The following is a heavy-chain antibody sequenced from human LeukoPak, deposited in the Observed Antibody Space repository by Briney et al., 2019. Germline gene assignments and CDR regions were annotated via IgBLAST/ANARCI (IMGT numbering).Heavy chain of an antibody. V-gene: IGHV3-23*01. CDR2: ISGSGAST. CDR1: GFTLSTNA. Sequence: GGSLRLSCLTSGFTLSTNAMSWVRQAPGKGLEWISGISGSGASTYYADSVKGRFTISRDDSRNTLYLKMNSLRGDDTAVYYCAKDVGKWESLHFFDYWGQGTLVTVSS. J-gene: IGHJ4*02. D-gene: IGHD1-26*01. CDR3: AKDVGKWESLHFFDY.